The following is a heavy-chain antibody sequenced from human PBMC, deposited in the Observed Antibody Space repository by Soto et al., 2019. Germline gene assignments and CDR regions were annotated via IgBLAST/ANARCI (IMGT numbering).Heavy chain of an antibody. Sequence: EVQVLDSGGGLVQPGGSLRLSWVASGFSFNNQDMGWVRQAPGKGLEWVSGISASGQNTWYADFVKGRFTISRDNSRNTLYLQMNSLRVEDTAIYFCAKDAPRPNGWFYFDYWGQGTLVTVSS. D-gene: IGHD6-19*01. J-gene: IGHJ4*02. CDR3: AKDAPRPNGWFYFDY. V-gene: IGHV3-23*01. CDR1: GFSFNNQD. CDR2: ISASGQNT.